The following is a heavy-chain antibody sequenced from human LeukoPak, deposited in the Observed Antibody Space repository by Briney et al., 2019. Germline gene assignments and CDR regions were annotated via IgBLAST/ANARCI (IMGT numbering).Heavy chain of an antibody. Sequence: SQTLSLTCTVSGGSISSGGYYWSWIRRHPGKGLEWIGYIYYSGSTYYNPSLKSRVTISVDTSKNQFSLKLSSVTAADTAVYYCARAPHIVVVVAATPDYFDYWGQGTLVTVSS. D-gene: IGHD2-15*01. CDR1: GGSISSGGYY. CDR2: IYYSGST. V-gene: IGHV4-31*03. J-gene: IGHJ4*02. CDR3: ARAPHIVVVVAATPDYFDY.